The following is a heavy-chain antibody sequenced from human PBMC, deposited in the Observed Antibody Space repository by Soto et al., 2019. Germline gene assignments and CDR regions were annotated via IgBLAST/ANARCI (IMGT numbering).Heavy chain of an antibody. CDR2: IYYSGST. CDR1: GGSISSYY. CDR3: ARILLWFGELSRFDP. J-gene: IGHJ5*02. V-gene: IGHV4-59*01. D-gene: IGHD3-10*01. Sequence: LTCTVSGGSISSYYWSWIRQPPGKGLEWIGYIYYSGSTNYNPSLKSRVTISVDTSKNQFSLKLSSVTAADTAVYYCARILLWFGELSRFDPWGQGTLVTVSS.